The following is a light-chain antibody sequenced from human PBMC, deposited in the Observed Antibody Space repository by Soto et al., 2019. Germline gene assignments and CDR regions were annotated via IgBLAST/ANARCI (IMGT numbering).Light chain of an antibody. CDR1: SSNIGAGYE. CDR2: GNT. V-gene: IGLV1-40*01. CDR3: QSYDSSLSGYV. J-gene: IGLJ1*01. Sequence: QSVLTQPPSVSGAPGQRVTISCTGSSSNIGAGYEVHWYQQLPGTAPKLLIYGNTNRPSGVPDRFSGSKSGTSASLAITGLQVEDEADYYCQSYDSSLSGYVFGTGTKVTVL.